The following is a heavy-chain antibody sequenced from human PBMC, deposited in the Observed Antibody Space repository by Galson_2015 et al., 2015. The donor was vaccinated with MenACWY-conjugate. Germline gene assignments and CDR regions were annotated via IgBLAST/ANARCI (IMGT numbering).Heavy chain of an antibody. CDR2: IYHSGST. J-gene: IGHJ4*02. CDR1: GGSISSYY. Sequence: ATLSLTCPVSGGSISSYYWHWMRPPPGKGLEWIANIYHSGSTNYNSSLKSRVTISVDTSKNQFSLKLTSVTAADTAVYYCAGGSGWLTEYWGQGTLVTVST. CDR3: AGGSGWLTEY. V-gene: IGHV4-59*01. D-gene: IGHD5-24*01.